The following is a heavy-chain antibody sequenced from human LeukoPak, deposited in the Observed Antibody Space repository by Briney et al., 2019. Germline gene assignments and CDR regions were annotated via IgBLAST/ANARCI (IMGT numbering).Heavy chain of an antibody. CDR2: KYYRSKWYN. Sequence: SQTLSLTCVVSGDSVSSKNGAWNWIRQSPSRGLECLGRKYYRSKWYNDYAESMEGRMTISQDTSKNQYSLHLNSVTPDDTAVYYCARDFGTTGWHTFDYWGQGTLVTVSS. D-gene: IGHD6-19*01. V-gene: IGHV6-1*01. J-gene: IGHJ4*02. CDR3: ARDFGTTGWHTFDY. CDR1: GDSVSSKNGA.